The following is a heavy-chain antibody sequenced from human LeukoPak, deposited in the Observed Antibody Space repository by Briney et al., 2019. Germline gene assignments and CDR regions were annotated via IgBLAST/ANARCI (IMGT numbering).Heavy chain of an antibody. J-gene: IGHJ4*02. D-gene: IGHD4-11*01. CDR2: ISSGSTYI. V-gene: IGHV3-21*01. CDR3: ASSNTLTRSLDY. Sequence: GGSLRLSFAASGFTFSSYSMHWVRQAPGKGLEWVSFISSGSTYIYYADSVKGRFTISRDNAKNSLYLQMNSLRAEDTAMYYCASSNTLTRSLDYWGQGTLVTVSS. CDR1: GFTFSSYS.